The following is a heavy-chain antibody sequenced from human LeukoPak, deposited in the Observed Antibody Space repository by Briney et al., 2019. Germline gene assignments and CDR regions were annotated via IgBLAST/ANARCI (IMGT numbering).Heavy chain of an antibody. J-gene: IGHJ6*03. CDR2: IIPIFGTA. CDR3: ARARVGNYYYYYMDV. V-gene: IGHV1-69*13. D-gene: IGHD3-10*01. CDR1: GGTFSSYA. Sequence: ASVKVSCKASGGTFSSYAISWVRQAPGQGLEWMGGIIPIFGTANYAQKFQGRVTITADESTSTAYMELSSLRSEDTAVYYCARARVGNYYYYYMDVWGKGTTVTVSS.